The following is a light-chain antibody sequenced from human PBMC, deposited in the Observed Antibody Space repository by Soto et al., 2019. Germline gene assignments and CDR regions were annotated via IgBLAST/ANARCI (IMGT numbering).Light chain of an antibody. CDR3: QQSYSTRFT. J-gene: IGKJ5*01. CDR2: AAS. V-gene: IGKV1-39*01. Sequence: DIQMTQSPSSLSASVGDRVTISCRASQSVSSYLNWYQQQPGQAPKLLIYAASSRETGVPSRFSGSGSGTDFTLTISRVQPEDFATYYWQQSYSTRFTFGQGTRLEIK. CDR1: QSVSSY.